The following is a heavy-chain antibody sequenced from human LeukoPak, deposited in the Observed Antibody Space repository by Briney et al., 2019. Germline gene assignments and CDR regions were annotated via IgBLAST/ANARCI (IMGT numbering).Heavy chain of an antibody. CDR1: GFTFSNVG. D-gene: IGHD3-10*01. V-gene: IGHV3-30*18. CDR3: AKKYSYGSGAGDALDI. J-gene: IGHJ3*02. CDR2: ISYDGSLK. Sequence: GGSLRLSCAASGFTFSNVGMHWVRQAPGKGLEWVAVISYDGSLKHYLDSVKGRFTISRDNSKSTLYLQMDSLRVEDTAVYYCAKKYSYGSGAGDALDIWGHGTLVTVSS.